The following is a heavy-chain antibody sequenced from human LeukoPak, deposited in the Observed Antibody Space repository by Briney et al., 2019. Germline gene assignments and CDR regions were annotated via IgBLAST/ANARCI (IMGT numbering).Heavy chain of an antibody. V-gene: IGHV3-48*03. D-gene: IGHD2-21*02. Sequence: PGGSLTLSCAASGFTFSSYEMNWVRQAPGKGLEWVSYISSSGSTIYYADSVKGRFTISRDNAKNSLYLQMNSLRAEDTAVYYCARDQGRFKDCGGDCYAAFDIWGQGTMVTVSS. J-gene: IGHJ3*02. CDR1: GFTFSSYE. CDR2: ISSSGSTI. CDR3: ARDQGRFKDCGGDCYAAFDI.